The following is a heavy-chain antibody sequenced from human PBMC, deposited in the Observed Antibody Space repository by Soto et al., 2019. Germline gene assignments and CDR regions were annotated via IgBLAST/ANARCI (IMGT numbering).Heavy chain of an antibody. CDR2: ISAYNGNT. CDR1: GYTFTSYG. J-gene: IGHJ6*02. V-gene: IGHV1-18*01. CDR3: ARDLPGLERHYYYYGMDV. Sequence: QVQLVQSGAEVKKPGASVKVSCKASGYTFTSYGISWVRQAPGQGLEWMGWISAYNGNTNYAQKLQGRVTMTTDTSTSTAYMELRSLSSDDTAVYYCARDLPGLERHYYYYGMDVWGQGTTVTVSS. D-gene: IGHD1-1*01.